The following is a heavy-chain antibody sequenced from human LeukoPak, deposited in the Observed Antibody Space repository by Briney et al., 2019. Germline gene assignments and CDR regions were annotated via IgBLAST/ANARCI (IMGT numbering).Heavy chain of an antibody. D-gene: IGHD2-15*01. CDR2: IYYSGST. CDR3: ARSNYCSGGSCFPPRFDP. Sequence: SETLSLTCSVSGGSTSSYYWSWIRQPPGKGLEWIGYIYYSGSTNYNPSLKSRVTISVDTSKNQFSLKLSSVTAADTAVYYCARSNYCSGGSCFPPRFDPWGQGTLVTVSS. CDR1: GGSTSSYY. V-gene: IGHV4-59*08. J-gene: IGHJ5*02.